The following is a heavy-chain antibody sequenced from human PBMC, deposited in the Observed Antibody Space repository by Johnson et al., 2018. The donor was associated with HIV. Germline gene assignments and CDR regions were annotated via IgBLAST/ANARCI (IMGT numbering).Heavy chain of an antibody. CDR3: ARVGATAAFDI. CDR2: IKHDGSEK. D-gene: IGHD1-26*01. Sequence: EVQLVESGGGLVQPGGSLRLSCAASGFTFSSYWMSWVRQAPGKGLEWVANIKHDGSEKYYVDSVKGRFTISRDNAKNSLYLQMNSLRAEDTAVYYCARVGATAAFDIWGQGTMVTVSS. J-gene: IGHJ3*02. V-gene: IGHV3-7*05. CDR1: GFTFSSYW.